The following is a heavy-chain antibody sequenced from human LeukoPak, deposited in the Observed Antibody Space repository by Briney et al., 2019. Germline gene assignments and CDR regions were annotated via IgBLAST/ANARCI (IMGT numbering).Heavy chain of an antibody. J-gene: IGHJ4*02. Sequence: GASVKVSRKASGYTFTSYGISWVRQAPGQGLEWMGWISAYNGNTNYAQKLQGRVTMTTDTSTSTAYMELRSLRSDDTAVYYCARIWVYYYGSGSYPDYWGQGTLVTVSS. CDR2: ISAYNGNT. V-gene: IGHV1-18*01. CDR1: GYTFTSYG. CDR3: ARIWVYYYGSGSYPDY. D-gene: IGHD3-10*01.